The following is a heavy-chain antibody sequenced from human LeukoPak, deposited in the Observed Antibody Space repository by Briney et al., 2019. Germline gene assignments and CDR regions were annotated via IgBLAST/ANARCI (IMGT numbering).Heavy chain of an antibody. D-gene: IGHD3-16*01. CDR3: ARGYTYAHDY. V-gene: IGHV3-74*01. CDR1: GYTFSNSY. J-gene: IGHJ4*02. CDR2: INNDGSST. Sequence: PGGSLRLSCAASGYTFSNSYMHWVRQGPGKGLVWVSRINNDGSSTNYADSVKGRFTISRDNAKNTLYLQMNSLRAEDTAVYYCARGYTYAHDYWGQGTLVTVSS.